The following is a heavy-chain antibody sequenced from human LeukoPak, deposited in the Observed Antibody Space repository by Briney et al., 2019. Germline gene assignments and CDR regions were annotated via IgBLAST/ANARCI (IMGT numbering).Heavy chain of an antibody. J-gene: IGHJ4*02. V-gene: IGHV3-23*01. CDR2: ISGSGGST. D-gene: IGHD3-3*01. CDR1: GFTFSSYA. Sequence: GGSLRLSCAASGFTFSSYAMSWVRQAPGKWLEWVSAISGSGGSTYYADSVKGRFTISRDNSKNTLYLQMNSLRAEDTAVYYCAKDWATRQCYDFWSGYRPAFDYWGQGTLVTVSS. CDR3: AKDWATRQCYDFWSGYRPAFDY.